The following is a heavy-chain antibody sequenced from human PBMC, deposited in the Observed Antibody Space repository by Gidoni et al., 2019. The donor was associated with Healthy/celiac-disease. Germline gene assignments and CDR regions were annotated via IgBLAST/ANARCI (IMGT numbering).Heavy chain of an antibody. V-gene: IGHV3-30*18. Sequence: QVQLVDSGGGFVQPGRSLRLSCAASGFTFSSSGMHWVRQAAGKGLEWVAVISYDGSNTCEAGSVKGRFNISRDNSKNTLYRQMNSLRAEDTAVYYCAKDLEDIVVVVAATPGVLDYWGQGTLVTVSS. D-gene: IGHD2-15*01. J-gene: IGHJ4*02. CDR3: AKDLEDIVVVVAATPGVLDY. CDR1: GFTFSSSG. CDR2: ISYDGSNT.